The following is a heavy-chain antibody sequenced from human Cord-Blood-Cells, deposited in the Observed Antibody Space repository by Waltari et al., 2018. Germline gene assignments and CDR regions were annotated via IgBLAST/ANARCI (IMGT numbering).Heavy chain of an antibody. CDR2: IFSNDEK. V-gene: IGHV2-26*01. D-gene: IGHD6-13*01. CDR3: ARIQQQLGNWVDP. J-gene: IGHJ5*02. Sequence: QVTLKESGPVLVKPTEPLTLTCTVSGFSLSNARMGVSWIRQPPGKALECLAHIFSNDEKTYSTSRKSRLTISKKTSKSQVVLTMTNMDPVDTATYYCARIQQQLGNWVDPWGQGTLVTVSS. CDR1: GFSLSNARMG.